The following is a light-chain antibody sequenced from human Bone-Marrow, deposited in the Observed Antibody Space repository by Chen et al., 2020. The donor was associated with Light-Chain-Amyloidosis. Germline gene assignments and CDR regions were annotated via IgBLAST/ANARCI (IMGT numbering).Light chain of an antibody. CDR2: LGS. Sequence: MVMSPSPHSLPVTPGVPAAISCRSSQSPLHSNGYNYLDWYLQKPGQSPQVLIYLGSNRASGVPDRFSGSGSGPDFTLKISSVEAEDVGVYYCMQALQTPITFGQGTRLEIK. J-gene: IGKJ5*01. CDR1: QSPLHSNGYNY. CDR3: MQALQTPIT. V-gene: IGKV2-28*01.